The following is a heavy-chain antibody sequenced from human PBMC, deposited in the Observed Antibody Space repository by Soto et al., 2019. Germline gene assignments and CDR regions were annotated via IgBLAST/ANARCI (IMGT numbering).Heavy chain of an antibody. V-gene: IGHV3-30-3*01. CDR2: ISYDGSNK. J-gene: IGHJ2*01. CDR3: ARDGDDCSGGSCYPYWYFDL. CDR1: GFTFSSYA. Sequence: QVQLVESGGGVVQPGRSLRLSCAASGFTFSSYAIHWVRQAPGKGLEWVAVISYDGSNKYYADYVKGRFTISRDNSKNTMYLQMTSLRADDTAVYYCARDGDDCSGGSCYPYWYFDLWGRGTLVTVSS. D-gene: IGHD2-15*01.